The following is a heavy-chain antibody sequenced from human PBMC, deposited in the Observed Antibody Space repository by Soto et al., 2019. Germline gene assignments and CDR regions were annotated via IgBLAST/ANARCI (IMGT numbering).Heavy chain of an antibody. D-gene: IGHD3-3*01. J-gene: IGHJ4*02. Sequence: QVQLVQSGAEVKKPGASVKVSCKASGYTFTSYGISWVRQAPGQGLEWMGWISAYNGNTNYAQKLQDRVTWNPDTSTSTAYMELRSLRSDDTAVYYCARALGKYYDFWSGYSTQFDYWGQGTLVTVSS. CDR1: GYTFTSYG. CDR2: ISAYNGNT. V-gene: IGHV1-18*01. CDR3: ARALGKYYDFWSGYSTQFDY.